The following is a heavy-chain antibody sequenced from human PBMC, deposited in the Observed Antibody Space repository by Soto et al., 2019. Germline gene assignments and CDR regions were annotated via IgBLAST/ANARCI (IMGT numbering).Heavy chain of an antibody. CDR2: IFYSGST. Sequence: TSETLSLTCTVSGGSISSYYWSWIRQPPGKGLEWIGFIFYSGSTSYNPSLKSRVTISIDTSEYQFSLKLNSVTAADTAVYYCASMIGDPVLSFDSWGQGTPVTVS. J-gene: IGHJ5*01. V-gene: IGHV4-59*01. CDR3: ASMIGDPVLSFDS. CDR1: GGSISSYY. D-gene: IGHD3-10*02.